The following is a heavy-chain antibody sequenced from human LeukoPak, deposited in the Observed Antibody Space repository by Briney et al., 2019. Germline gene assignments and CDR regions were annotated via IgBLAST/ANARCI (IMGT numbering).Heavy chain of an antibody. D-gene: IGHD3/OR15-3a*01. CDR2: IGAGGTFT. Sequence: GGSLRLSCTASGFTFSSYAMNWVRQAPGKGLEWGSGIGAGGTFTYYAASVKGRFTIFRDNSRNTLYLQMNSLRADDTAVYYCAKGGLISFFDNWGQGTLVTVSS. V-gene: IGHV3-23*01. J-gene: IGHJ4*02. CDR3: AKGGLISFFDN. CDR1: GFTFSSYA.